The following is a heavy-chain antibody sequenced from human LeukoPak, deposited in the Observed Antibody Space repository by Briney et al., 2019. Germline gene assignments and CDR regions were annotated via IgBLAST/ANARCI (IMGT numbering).Heavy chain of an antibody. Sequence: GGSLRLSCAASGFTFSSYGMHWVRQAPGKGLEWVAVISYDGSNKYYADSVKGRFTISRDNAKNSLSLQMNSLRAEDTAVYYCARGRQNSGSYSDAFDIWGQGTVVTVSS. CDR3: ARGRQNSGSYSDAFDI. D-gene: IGHD1-26*01. CDR1: GFTFSSYG. CDR2: ISYDGSNK. J-gene: IGHJ3*02. V-gene: IGHV3-30*03.